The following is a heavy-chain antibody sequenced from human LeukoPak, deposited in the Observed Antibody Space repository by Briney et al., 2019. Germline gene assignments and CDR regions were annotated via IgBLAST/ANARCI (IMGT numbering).Heavy chain of an antibody. CDR1: GGSISSGGYS. CDR3: ARRSSSWYRNWFDP. V-gene: IGHV4-34*01. J-gene: IGHJ5*02. D-gene: IGHD6-13*01. Sequence: SETLSLTCAVSGGSISSGGYSWSWIRQPPGKGLEWIGEINHSGSTNYNPSLKSRVTISVDTSKNQFSLKLSSVTAADTAVYYCARRSSSWYRNWFDPWGQGTLVTVSS. CDR2: INHSGST.